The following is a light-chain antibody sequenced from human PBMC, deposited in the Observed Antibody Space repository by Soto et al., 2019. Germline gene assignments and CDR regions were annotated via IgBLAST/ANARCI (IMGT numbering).Light chain of an antibody. CDR1: QSVGDY. V-gene: IGKV3-11*01. Sequence: EIVLTQSPATLSLSPGERATLSCRASQSVGDYLAWYQRKPGQPPRLLIYDASKRATGIPARFSGSGSGTDFTLTISSLEPEDCALYYCQQSLKLVNFGGGTEVEIK. J-gene: IGKJ4*01. CDR2: DAS. CDR3: QQSLKLVN.